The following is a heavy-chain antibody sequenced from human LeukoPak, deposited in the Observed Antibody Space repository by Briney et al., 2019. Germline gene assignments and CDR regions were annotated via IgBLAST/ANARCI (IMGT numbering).Heavy chain of an antibody. V-gene: IGHV3-48*03. CDR3: ATARRDDYNFIGDY. J-gene: IGHJ4*02. D-gene: IGHD5-24*01. CDR1: GVSSFSTYE. CDR2: ISNAGSTI. Sequence: GGSLRLSCAASGVSSFSTYEMMWVRQAPGTGLDWVSYISNAGSTISYADSVKGRFTISRDNTKKSLYLQMNSVRVEDTALYYCATARRDDYNFIGDYWGQGTLVSVSS.